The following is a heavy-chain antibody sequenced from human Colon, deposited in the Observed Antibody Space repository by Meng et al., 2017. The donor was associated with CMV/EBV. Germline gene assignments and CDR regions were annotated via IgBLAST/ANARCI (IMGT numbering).Heavy chain of an antibody. D-gene: IGHD2-2*01. Sequence: GGSLRLSCAASGFTFGSFTLNWVRQAPGRGLEWVASISRSRINIFYADSVKGRFTISRDNAKNTLYLQMNSLRAEDTAVYYCARDFAQPGYCSSTSCPSDYWGQGTLVTVSS. J-gene: IGHJ4*02. CDR3: ARDFAQPGYCSSTSCPSDY. V-gene: IGHV3-21*01. CDR1: GFTFGSFT. CDR2: ISRSRINI.